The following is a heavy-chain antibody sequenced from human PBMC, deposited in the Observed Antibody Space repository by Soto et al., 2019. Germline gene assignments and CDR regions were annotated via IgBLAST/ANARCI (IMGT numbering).Heavy chain of an antibody. Sequence: EVQLLESGGGLVPPGGSLRLSCAASGFTFSIYAMSWVRQAPGKGLEWVSAISDSGRSTYYADSVKGRLTISRDNFKNTLYLQMNSLRAEDTAVYYCAKMYSSSNYGLDVWGQGTTLTVSS. D-gene: IGHD6-6*01. J-gene: IGHJ6*02. CDR3: AKMYSSSNYGLDV. V-gene: IGHV3-23*01. CDR2: ISDSGRST. CDR1: GFTFSIYA.